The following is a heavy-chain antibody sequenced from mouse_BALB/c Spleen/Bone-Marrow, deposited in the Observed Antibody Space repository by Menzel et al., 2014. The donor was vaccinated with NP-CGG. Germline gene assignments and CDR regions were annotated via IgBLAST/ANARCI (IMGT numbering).Heavy chain of an antibody. CDR2: IDPANGDT. D-gene: IGHD1-2*01. CDR1: GFNIKDIY. CDR3: ARDYGPFDY. Sequence: EVQLQQSGAELVKPGASVKLSCTAFGFNIKDIYMHWVKQRPEQGLEWIGRIDPANGDTKYDPKFQGKATITADTSSNTAYLQLSSLTSEDTAVYYCARDYGPFDYWGQGTTLTVSS. V-gene: IGHV14-3*02. J-gene: IGHJ2*01.